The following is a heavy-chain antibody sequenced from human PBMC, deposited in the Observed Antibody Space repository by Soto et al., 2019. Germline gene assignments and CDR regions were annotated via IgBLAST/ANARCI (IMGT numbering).Heavy chain of an antibody. D-gene: IGHD2-2*01. CDR3: ARGLYPKYGHDY. V-gene: IGHV3-74*01. CDR1: GFTFNNYW. Sequence: EVQLVESGGGLVQTGGSLRLSCAASGFTFNNYWMHWVRQAPGKGLVWVSRINGDGRTTNYADSVKGRFTISRDNAQNTLYLQMNSLRAEDTAVYYCARGLYPKYGHDYWGKGTLVTVSS. CDR2: INGDGRTT. J-gene: IGHJ4*02.